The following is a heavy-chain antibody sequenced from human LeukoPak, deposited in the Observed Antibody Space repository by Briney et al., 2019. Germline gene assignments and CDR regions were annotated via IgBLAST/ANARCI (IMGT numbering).Heavy chain of an antibody. J-gene: IGHJ5*02. CDR3: ATERGGGTWFDP. V-gene: IGHV1-46*01. Sequence: ASVTVSCKASGYTFTTYHMHWVRQAPGQGLEWMGMINTRDGNTNCAQKFQGRVTMTRDTSTSTVYMELSSLRSEDTAVYYCATERGGGTWFDPWGRGTLVTVS. CDR2: INTRDGNT. CDR1: GYTFTTYH. D-gene: IGHD2-15*01.